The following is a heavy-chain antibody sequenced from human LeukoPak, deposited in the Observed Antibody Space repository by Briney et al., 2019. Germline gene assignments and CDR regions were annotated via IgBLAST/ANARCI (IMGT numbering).Heavy chain of an antibody. V-gene: IGHV3-23*01. Sequence: GGSLRLSCAASRFTFSNYAMSWVRQAPGKGLEAVSDIRSTGGTTAYADSVKGPFTISRDNSRNTLYLQMNSLRAEDTAVYYCARADRYGTTWYGRVDYWGQGTLVTVSS. J-gene: IGHJ4*02. CDR3: ARADRYGTTWYGRVDY. CDR1: RFTFSNYA. D-gene: IGHD6-13*01. CDR2: IRSTGGTT.